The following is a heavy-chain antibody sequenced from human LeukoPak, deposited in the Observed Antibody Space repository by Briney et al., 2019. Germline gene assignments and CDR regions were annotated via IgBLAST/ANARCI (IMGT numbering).Heavy chain of an antibody. V-gene: IGHV3-7*01. Sequence: PGGSLRLSCAGSGFNYNSYWMSWVRQAPGKGLEWVANVNQDGSEKYYVDSVKGRFIISRDNAKNSLYLQMNSLRAEDTALYYCVREWQHLMPSGGQETRVPVSS. CDR3: VREWQHLMPS. J-gene: IGHJ4*02. D-gene: IGHD6-13*01. CDR2: VNQDGSEK. CDR1: GFNYNSYW.